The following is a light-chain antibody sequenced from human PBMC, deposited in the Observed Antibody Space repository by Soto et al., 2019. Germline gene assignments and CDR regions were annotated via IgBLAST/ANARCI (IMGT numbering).Light chain of an antibody. J-gene: IGLJ1*01. Sequence: LTQPASVSGSPGQSITISCTGTSSDVGGYNYVSWYQQHPGKAPKLMIYEVSNRPSGVSNRFSGSKSGNTASLTISGLQAEDEADYYCSSYTSSSTLNYVFGTGTKVTVL. CDR1: SSDVGGYNY. CDR2: EVS. CDR3: SSYTSSSTLNYV. V-gene: IGLV2-14*01.